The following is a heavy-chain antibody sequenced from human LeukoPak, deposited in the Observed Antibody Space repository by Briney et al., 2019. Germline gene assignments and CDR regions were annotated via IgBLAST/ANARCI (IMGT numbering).Heavy chain of an antibody. CDR1: GFSFSNYA. CDR3: ARSGSGSSWYYFDY. CDR2: ISGRGANT. Sequence: QSGGSLRLSCAASGFSFSNYAMSWVRQAPGKGLEWVSAISGRGANTYYADSVKGRFTISRDNSKNTLYLQMNSLRAEDTAVYYCARSGSGSSWYYFDYWGQGTLVTVSS. V-gene: IGHV3-23*01. J-gene: IGHJ4*02. D-gene: IGHD1-26*01.